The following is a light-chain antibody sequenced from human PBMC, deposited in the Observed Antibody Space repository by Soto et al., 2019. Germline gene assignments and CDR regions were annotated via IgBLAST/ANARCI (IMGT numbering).Light chain of an antibody. CDR3: QQYGSSPRT. V-gene: IGKV3-20*01. Sequence: ESVLTQSPGTLSLSPGESATLSCRASQSVSSSYLAWYQKKPGQAPGLLIYGASSRATGIPDRFSGSGSGTDFTLTLSSLEHEDFAVYYCQQYGSSPRTFGQGPEVEIK. CDR2: GAS. J-gene: IGKJ1*01. CDR1: QSVSSSY.